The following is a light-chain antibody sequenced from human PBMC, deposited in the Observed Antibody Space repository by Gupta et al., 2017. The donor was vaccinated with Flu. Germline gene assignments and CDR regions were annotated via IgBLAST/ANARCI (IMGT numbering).Light chain of an antibody. V-gene: IGKV2-30*01. J-gene: IGKJ2*01. CDR1: QSRVSSSGNTY. CDR3: RLATHRPPST. Sequence: PRQPASIYCTTIQSRVSSSGNTYLDWFQQRPGQAPRRLIYKVSNRDSGVPDRFSGSGSATDFTLKISRGEAEDIGTYYCRLATHRPPSTFGQGTKLEIK. CDR2: KVS.